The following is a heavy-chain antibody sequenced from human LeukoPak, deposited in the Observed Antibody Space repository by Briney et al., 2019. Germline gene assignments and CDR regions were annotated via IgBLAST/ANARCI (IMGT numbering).Heavy chain of an antibody. J-gene: IGHJ4*02. D-gene: IGHD1-26*01. CDR1: GGSISSYY. V-gene: IGHV4-59*01. Sequence: SETLSLTCTVSGGSISSYYWSWIRQPPGKGLEWIGYIYYGGSTSYNPSLKSRVTISVDTSKNQLSLKLSSVTAADTAVYYCARYHRGSYYFDYWGQGTLVTVSS. CDR3: ARYHRGSYYFDY. CDR2: IYYGGST.